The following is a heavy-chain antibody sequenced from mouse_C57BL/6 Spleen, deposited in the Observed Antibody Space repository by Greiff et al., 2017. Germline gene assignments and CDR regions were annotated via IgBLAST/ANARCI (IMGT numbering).Heavy chain of an antibody. D-gene: IGHD1-1*01. CDR1: GYTFTGYW. J-gene: IGHJ1*03. Sequence: QVQLQQSGAELMKPGASVKLSCKATGYTFTGYWIEWVKQRPGHGLEWIGEILPGSGSTNYNEKFKGKATFTADTSSNTAYMQLSSLTTEDSAIYYCARITTVVATPYWYFDVWGTGTTVTVSS. CDR2: ILPGSGST. CDR3: ARITTVVATPYWYFDV. V-gene: IGHV1-9*01.